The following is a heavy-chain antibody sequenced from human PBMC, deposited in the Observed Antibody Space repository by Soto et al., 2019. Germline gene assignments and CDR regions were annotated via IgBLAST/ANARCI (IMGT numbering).Heavy chain of an antibody. CDR3: ARVRELNSGYDWALMF. Sequence: ASVKVSCKASGYTFTSYAMHWVRQAPGQRLEWMGWINAGNGNTKYSQKFQGRVTITRDTSASTAYMELSSLRSEDTAVYYCARVRELNSGYDWALMFRGQRTLVTVSS. V-gene: IGHV1-3*01. D-gene: IGHD5-12*01. CDR2: INAGNGNT. CDR1: GYTFTSYA. J-gene: IGHJ4*02.